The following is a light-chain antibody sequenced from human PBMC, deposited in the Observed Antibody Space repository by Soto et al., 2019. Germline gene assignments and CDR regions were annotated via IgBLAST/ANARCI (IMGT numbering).Light chain of an antibody. Sequence: NFMLTQPHSVSGSPGKTVIISCTGSSGSIASNYVQWYQQRPGSAPTTVMYEDNQRPSGVPDRFSGSIDSSSNSASLTISGLKTEDEADYYGQSYDSNNLPVFGGGTQLTVL. CDR3: QSYDSNNLPV. CDR1: SGSIASNY. V-gene: IGLV6-57*02. J-gene: IGLJ7*01. CDR2: EDN.